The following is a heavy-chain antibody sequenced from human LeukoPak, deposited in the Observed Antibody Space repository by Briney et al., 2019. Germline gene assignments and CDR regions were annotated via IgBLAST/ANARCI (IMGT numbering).Heavy chain of an antibody. V-gene: IGHV3-21*01. CDR3: GTRGYSEYYFDY. Sequence: GESLRLSCAASGITFSSYNMNWVRQAPGKGLEWVSSISSSSYIYYADSVKGRFTISRDNAKNSLYLQMNSLRAEDTAVYYCGTRGYSEYYFDYWGQGTLVTVSS. CDR1: GITFSSYN. CDR2: ISSSSYI. J-gene: IGHJ4*02. D-gene: IGHD3-22*01.